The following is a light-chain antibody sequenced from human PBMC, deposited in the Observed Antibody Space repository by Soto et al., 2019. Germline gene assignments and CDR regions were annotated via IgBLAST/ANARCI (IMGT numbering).Light chain of an antibody. V-gene: IGKV3-11*01. J-gene: IGKJ3*01. CDR3: RQRTNWLT. Sequence: EIVLTQSPATLSLSPGERATLSCRASQSVSTYLAWYQQKPGQAPRLLIYDASNRANGIPARFSGSGSGTDFTLTISSLEPEDFAVYYCRQRTNWLTFGPGTKVDIK. CDR2: DAS. CDR1: QSVSTY.